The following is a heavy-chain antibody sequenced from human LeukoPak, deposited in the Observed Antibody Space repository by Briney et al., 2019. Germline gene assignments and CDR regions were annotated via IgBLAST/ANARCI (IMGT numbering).Heavy chain of an antibody. J-gene: IGHJ4*02. Sequence: PGGSLRLSCAASGFTFSSYWMSWVRQAPGKGLEWIGSIYYSGSTYYNPSLKSRVTISVDTSKNQFSLKLSSVTAADTAVYYCASLMATITFDYWGQGTLVTVSS. CDR1: GFTFSSYW. V-gene: IGHV4-39*07. D-gene: IGHD5-24*01. CDR3: ASLMATITFDY. CDR2: IYYSGST.